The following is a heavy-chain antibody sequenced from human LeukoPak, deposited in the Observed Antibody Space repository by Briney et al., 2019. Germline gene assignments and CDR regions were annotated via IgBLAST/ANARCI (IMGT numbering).Heavy chain of an antibody. J-gene: IGHJ4*02. CDR3: AKDRYSSSWYYFDY. CDR2: IRYDGSNK. Sequence: GGSLRLSCAASGFTFSSYGMHWVRQAPGKGLEWVAFIRYDGSNKYHADSVKGRFTISRDNSKNTLYLQMNSLRAEDTAVYYCAKDRYSSSWYYFDYWGQGTLVTVSS. V-gene: IGHV3-30*02. CDR1: GFTFSSYG. D-gene: IGHD6-13*01.